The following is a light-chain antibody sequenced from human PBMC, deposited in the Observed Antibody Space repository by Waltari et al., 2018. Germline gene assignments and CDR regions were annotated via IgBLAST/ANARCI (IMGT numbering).Light chain of an antibody. J-gene: IGKJ1*01. CDR2: WAS. CDR1: QSVLYSAHNKNY. Sequence: DIVMTQSPDSLAVSLGERATINCKSSQSVLYSAHNKNYLAWYQQKPGQPPKLLIYWASTRESGVPERFSGSGSGTEFTLTISSLQSEDFAVYYCQQYDHWPPWTLAQGTKVEIK. CDR3: QQYDHWPPWT. V-gene: IGKV4-1*01.